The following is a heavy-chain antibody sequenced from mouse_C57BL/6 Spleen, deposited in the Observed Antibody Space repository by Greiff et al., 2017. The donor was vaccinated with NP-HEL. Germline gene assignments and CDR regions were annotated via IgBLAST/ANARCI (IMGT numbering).Heavy chain of an antibody. J-gene: IGHJ3*01. V-gene: IGHV1-80*01. Sequence: QVQLKESGAELVKPGASVKISCKASGYAFSSYWMNWVKQRPGKGLEWIGQIYPGDGDTNYNGKFKGKATLTADKSSSTAYMQLSSLTSEDSAVYFCARSGVTTVVGETWFAYWGQGTLVTVSA. CDR3: ARSGVTTVVGETWFAY. CDR2: IYPGDGDT. CDR1: GYAFSSYW. D-gene: IGHD1-1*01.